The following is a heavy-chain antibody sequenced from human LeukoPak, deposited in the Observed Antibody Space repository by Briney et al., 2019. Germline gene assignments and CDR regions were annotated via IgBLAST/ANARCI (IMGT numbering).Heavy chain of an antibody. Sequence: GGSLRLSCAASGFTFSSYEMNWVRQAPGKGLEWVSHISSSGSTIYYTDSVKGRFTISRDNTKNSLYLQMNSLRAEDTAIYYCARTVARIGYWGQGALVTVSS. CDR3: ARTVARIGY. CDR2: ISSSGSTI. J-gene: IGHJ4*02. CDR1: GFTFSSYE. V-gene: IGHV3-48*03. D-gene: IGHD4-23*01.